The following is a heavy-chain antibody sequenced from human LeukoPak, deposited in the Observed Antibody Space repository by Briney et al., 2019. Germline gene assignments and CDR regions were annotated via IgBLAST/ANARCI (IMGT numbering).Heavy chain of an antibody. J-gene: IGHJ4*02. V-gene: IGHV3-7*05. CDR2: IKQDGSDK. D-gene: IGHD3-3*01. CDR3: ASDFLGY. Sequence: GGSLRLSCAASGFTFSSLWMSWVRQAPGKGLEWVANIKQDGSDKYYVDSVKGRFTISRDNARNSLYLQMNSLRAEDTAVYYCASDFLGYWGQGTLVTVSS. CDR1: GFTFSSLW.